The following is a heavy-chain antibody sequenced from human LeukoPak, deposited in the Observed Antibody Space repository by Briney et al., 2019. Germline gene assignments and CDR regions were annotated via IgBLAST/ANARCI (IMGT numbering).Heavy chain of an antibody. J-gene: IGHJ3*02. CDR3: AKDAARYQLLSSDAFDI. Sequence: PGRSLRLSCAASGFTFSSYGMHWVRQAPGKGLEWVAVISHDGSNKYYADSVKGRFTISRDNSKNTLYLQMNSLRAEDTAVYYCAKDAARYQLLSSDAFDIWGQGTMVTVSS. V-gene: IGHV3-30*18. CDR1: GFTFSSYG. CDR2: ISHDGSNK. D-gene: IGHD2-2*01.